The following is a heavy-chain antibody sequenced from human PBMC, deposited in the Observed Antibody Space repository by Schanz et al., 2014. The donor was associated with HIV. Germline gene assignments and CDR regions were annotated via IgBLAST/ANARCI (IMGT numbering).Heavy chain of an antibody. Sequence: QVPLVQSGAEVKKPGSSVKVSCTASGGTFSIYAISWVRQAPGQGLEWMGGINPNSGGTNSAQKFQGRVTMSMDTSISTAYMEVRSLISADTALYFCARDLVDSSTWYDAFDIWGQGTKVTVSS. CDR2: INPNSGGT. D-gene: IGHD6-13*01. J-gene: IGHJ3*02. V-gene: IGHV1-2*02. CDR3: ARDLVDSSTWYDAFDI. CDR1: GGTFSIYA.